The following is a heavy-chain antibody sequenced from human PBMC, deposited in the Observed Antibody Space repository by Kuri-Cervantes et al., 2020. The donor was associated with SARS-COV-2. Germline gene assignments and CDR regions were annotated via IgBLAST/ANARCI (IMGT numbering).Heavy chain of an antibody. J-gene: IGHJ4*02. CDR3: ARIRLGGYKYYFDY. D-gene: IGHD5-18*01. CDR1: GFSLSSTAVG. CDR2: IYWDDDK. Sequence: SGPTLVKPTQTLTLTCTFSGFSLSSTAVGVGWIRQPLGKALEWLAVIYWDDDKRYSPSLKTRLTISKDTSKNQVVLTMTNMDPVDTATYYCARIRLGGYKYYFDYWGQGTLVTVSS. V-gene: IGHV2-5*02.